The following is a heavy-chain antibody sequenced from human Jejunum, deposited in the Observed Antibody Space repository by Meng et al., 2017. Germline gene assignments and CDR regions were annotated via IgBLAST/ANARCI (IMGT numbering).Heavy chain of an antibody. D-gene: IGHD3-22*01. CDR3: ARDDISSGYHDGFDV. V-gene: IGHV4-39*07. Sequence: SETLSLTCTVSGGYISSTTYYWNWIRQPPGKGLEWIGSIYYSGNTYYNPSLKRRVAISVDTSKNQFSLRLSSATAADTAVYYCARDDISSGYHDGFDVWGQGTLVTVSS. CDR1: GGYISSTTYY. CDR2: IYYSGNT. J-gene: IGHJ3*01.